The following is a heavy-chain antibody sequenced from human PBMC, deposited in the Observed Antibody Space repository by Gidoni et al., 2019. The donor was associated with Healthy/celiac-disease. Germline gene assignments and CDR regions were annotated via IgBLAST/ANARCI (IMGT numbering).Heavy chain of an antibody. CDR2: ISWNSGSI. CDR1: GFTFDDYA. Sequence: EVQLVESGGGLVQPGRSLRLSCAASGFTFDDYAMHWVRQAPGKGLEWVSGISWNSGSIGYADSVKGRFTISRDNAKNSLYLQMNSLRAEDTALYYCAKGRLRYFDWLLLGDAFDIWGQGTMVTVSS. V-gene: IGHV3-9*01. J-gene: IGHJ3*02. CDR3: AKGRLRYFDWLLLGDAFDI. D-gene: IGHD3-9*01.